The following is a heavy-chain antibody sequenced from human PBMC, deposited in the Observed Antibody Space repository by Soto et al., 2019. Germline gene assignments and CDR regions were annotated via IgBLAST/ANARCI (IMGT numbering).Heavy chain of an antibody. CDR3: ARQRSVFFDP. CDR2: IYYSGST. J-gene: IGHJ5*02. CDR1: GGSISSYY. D-gene: IGHD3-3*02. Sequence: PSETLSLTCTVSGGSISSYYLSWIRQPPGKGLEWIGYIYYSGSTNYNPSLKSRVTISVDTSKNQFSLKLSSVTAADTAVYYCARQRSVFFDPWGQGTLVTVSS. V-gene: IGHV4-59*08.